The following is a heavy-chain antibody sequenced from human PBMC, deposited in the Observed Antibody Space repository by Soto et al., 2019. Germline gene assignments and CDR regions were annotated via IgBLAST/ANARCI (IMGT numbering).Heavy chain of an antibody. CDR2: IYSGGST. V-gene: IGHV3-53*01. CDR1: GFTVTNKY. CDR3: ARVDYGDYGWYFDL. J-gene: IGHJ2*01. D-gene: IGHD4-17*01. Sequence: EVQLVESGGGLIQPGGSLRLSCAASGFTVTNKYMTWVRQAPGKGLEWVSVIYSGGSTSYADSVKGRFTISRDNSKNIRYLKMNSRRAEDTAVYYCARVDYGDYGWYFDLWGRGTLVTVSS.